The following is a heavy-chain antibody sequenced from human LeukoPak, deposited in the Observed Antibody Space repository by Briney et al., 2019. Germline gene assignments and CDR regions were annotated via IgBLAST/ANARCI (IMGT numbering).Heavy chain of an antibody. CDR2: ISSSGSTI. CDR3: ARAQAGYSSSWYAGVPYYFDY. V-gene: IGHV3-48*03. CDR1: GFTFSSCE. J-gene: IGHJ4*02. D-gene: IGHD6-13*01. Sequence: PGGSLRLSCAASGFTFSSCEMNWVRQAPGKGLEWVSYISSSGSTIYYADSVKGRFTISRDNAKNSLYLQMNSLRAEDTAVYYCARAQAGYSSSWYAGVPYYFDYWGQGTLVTVSS.